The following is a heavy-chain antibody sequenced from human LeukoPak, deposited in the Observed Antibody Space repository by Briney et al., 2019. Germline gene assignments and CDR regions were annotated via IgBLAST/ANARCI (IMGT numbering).Heavy chain of an antibody. CDR2: IIPIFGTA. Sequence: SVKVSCKASGGTFSSYAISWVRQAPGQGLEWMGGIIPIFGTANYAQKFQGRVTITADESTSTAYMELSSLRSEDAAVYYCARVPGDTMIVVDPAGPRFDPWGQGTLVTVSS. CDR3: ARVPGDTMIVVDPAGPRFDP. J-gene: IGHJ5*02. V-gene: IGHV1-69*13. D-gene: IGHD3-22*01. CDR1: GGTFSSYA.